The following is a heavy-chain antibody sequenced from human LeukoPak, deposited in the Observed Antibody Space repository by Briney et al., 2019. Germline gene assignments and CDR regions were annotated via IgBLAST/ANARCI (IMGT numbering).Heavy chain of an antibody. D-gene: IGHD2-2*01. CDR2: IYTGGKT. CDR3: ARDLCTSTNCYGAFDY. J-gene: IGHJ4*02. V-gene: IGHV3-53*01. Sequence: GGSLRLSCAASGFTVSSNDMSWVRQAPGKGLEWVSIIYTGGKTYYADSVKGRFTISRDNSKNTVYLQMNSLRAEDTAVYYRARDLCTSTNCYGAFDYWGQGTLVTVSS. CDR1: GFTVSSND.